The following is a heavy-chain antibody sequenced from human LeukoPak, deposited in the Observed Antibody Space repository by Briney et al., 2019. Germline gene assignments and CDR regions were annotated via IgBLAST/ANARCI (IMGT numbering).Heavy chain of an antibody. D-gene: IGHD5-18*01. CDR2: ISYDGSNK. V-gene: IGHV3-30*04. Sequence: GGSLRLSCAASGFTFSSYAMHWVRQAPGKGLEWVAVISYDGSNKYYADSVKGRFTISRDNSKNTLYLQMNSLRAEDTAVYFCASSKYRYGDNWFDPWGQGTLVTVSS. CDR3: ASSKYRYGDNWFDP. J-gene: IGHJ5*02. CDR1: GFTFSSYA.